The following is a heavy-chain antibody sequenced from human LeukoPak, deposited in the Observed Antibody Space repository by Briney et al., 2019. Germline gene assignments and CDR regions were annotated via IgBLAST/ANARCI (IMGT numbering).Heavy chain of an antibody. CDR2: INPNSGGT. CDR3: ARDWPRGPWEPAPDRLDY. Sequence: ASVKVSCKASGYTFTGYYMHWVRQAPGQGLEWMGWINPNSGGTNYAQKFQGRVTMTRDASISTAYMELSRLGSDDTAVYYCARDWPRGPWEPAPDRLDYWGQGTLVTVSS. CDR1: GYTFTGYY. V-gene: IGHV1-2*02. D-gene: IGHD1-26*01. J-gene: IGHJ4*02.